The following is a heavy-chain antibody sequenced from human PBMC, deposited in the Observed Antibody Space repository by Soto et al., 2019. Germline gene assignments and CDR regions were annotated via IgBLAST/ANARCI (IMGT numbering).Heavy chain of an antibody. V-gene: IGHV3-21*01. J-gene: IGHJ4*01. CDR3: VGTYDAADY. CDR1: GITFSDYY. Sequence: EVQLVESGGGLVKPGGSLRLSCAASGITFSDYYMNWIRQAPGKGLEWVSSIASNSQTFYTDSAKGRFTISRDNTKNSLYLQMNSLRVVDTAVYYCVGTYDAADYWGRGTLVTVSS. CDR2: IASNSQT. D-gene: IGHD3-22*01.